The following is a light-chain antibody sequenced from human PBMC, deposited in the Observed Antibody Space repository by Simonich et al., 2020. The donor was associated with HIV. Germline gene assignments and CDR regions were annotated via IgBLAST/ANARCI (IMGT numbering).Light chain of an antibody. CDR3: QQSYITRT. J-gene: IGKJ2*01. V-gene: IGKV1-5*03. CDR2: KAS. CDR1: QSISSW. Sequence: DIQMTQSPSPLSASVGDRVTNTCRASQSISSWLAWYQQKPGKAPKLLIDKASSLESGVPSRFSGSGSGTEFTLTISSLQPDDFATYYCQQSYITRTFGQGTKLEIK.